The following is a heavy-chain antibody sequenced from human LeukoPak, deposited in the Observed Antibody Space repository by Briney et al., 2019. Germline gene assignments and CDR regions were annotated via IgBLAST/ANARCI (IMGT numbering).Heavy chain of an antibody. D-gene: IGHD2-2*02. CDR1: GFTFSSYA. Sequence: GRSLRLSCAASGFTFSSYAMHWVRQAPGKGLEWVAVISYDGSNKYYADSVEGRFTISRDNSKNTLYLQMNSLRAEDTAVYYCASSQYQLLYAKFDYWGQGTLVTVSS. CDR2: ISYDGSNK. CDR3: ASSQYQLLYAKFDY. V-gene: IGHV3-30-3*01. J-gene: IGHJ4*02.